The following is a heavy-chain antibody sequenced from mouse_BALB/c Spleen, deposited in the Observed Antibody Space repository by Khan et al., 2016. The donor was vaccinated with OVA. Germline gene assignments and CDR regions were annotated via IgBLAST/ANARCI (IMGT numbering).Heavy chain of an antibody. CDR1: GYTFTDYY. J-gene: IGHJ3*01. V-gene: IGHV1-77*01. CDR2: ISPGSGDT. D-gene: IGHD1-2*01. CDR3: ERRNYFGYTFAY. Sequence: QVQLQQSGAELARPGASVKLSCKASGYTFTDYYINWVKQRTGQGLEWIGEISPGSGDTYYNEKFKGKATLTADKSSSTAYMQLSSLTAEASAVYFCERRNYFGYTFAYWGQAPLVPVSA.